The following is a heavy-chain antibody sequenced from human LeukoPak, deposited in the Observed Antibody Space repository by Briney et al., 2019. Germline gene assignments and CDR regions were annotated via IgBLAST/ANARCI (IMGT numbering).Heavy chain of an antibody. D-gene: IGHD2-21*01. V-gene: IGHV3-48*04. CDR2: ISDTSSSI. J-gene: IGHJ4*02. CDR1: GFTFSTYS. CDR3: VREGYFVFDF. Sequence: GGSLRLSCTASGFTFSTYSVNWVRQAPGKGLEWLSSISDTSSSIYYADSVKGRFTISRDNSKNSLYLQMNSLRVEDTAVYYCVREGYFVFDFWGQGALVTVSS.